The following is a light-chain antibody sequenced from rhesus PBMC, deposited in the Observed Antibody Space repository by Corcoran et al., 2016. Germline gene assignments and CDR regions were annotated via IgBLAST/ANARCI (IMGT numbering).Light chain of an antibody. V-gene: IGKV1-22*01. CDR1: QSISSW. J-gene: IGKJ1*01. Sequence: DIQMTQSPSSLSASVGDTVTITCRASQSISSWLDWYQQKPGKAPKLLIYKAASLQSGVPSRFSGSGSGTDFTFTISSRRPEDFATYYGLQYSSRPRTYGQGTKVEI. CDR2: KAA. CDR3: LQYSSRPRT.